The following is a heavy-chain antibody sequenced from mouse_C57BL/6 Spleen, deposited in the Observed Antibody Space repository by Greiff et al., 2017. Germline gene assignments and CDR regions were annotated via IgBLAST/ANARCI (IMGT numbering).Heavy chain of an antibody. CDR2: IDPSDSYT. CDR3: ARGGTVYAMDY. CDR1: GYTFTSYW. Sequence: QVQLQQSGAELVKPGASVKLSCKASGYTFTSYWMQWVKQRPGQGLEWIGEIDPSDSYTNYNQKFKGKATLTVDTSPSTAYMQLSSLTSEDSAVYYCARGGTVYAMDYWGQGTSVTVSS. D-gene: IGHD1-1*01. V-gene: IGHV1-50*01. J-gene: IGHJ4*01.